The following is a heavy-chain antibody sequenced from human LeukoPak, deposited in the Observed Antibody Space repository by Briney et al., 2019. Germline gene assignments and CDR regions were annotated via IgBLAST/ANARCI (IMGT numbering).Heavy chain of an antibody. D-gene: IGHD1-14*01. V-gene: IGHV4-34*01. CDR1: GGSFSGYY. J-gene: IGHJ4*02. Sequence: SETLSLTCAVYGGSFSGYYWSWIRQPPGKGLEWIGEINHSGSTNYNPSLKSRVTISVDTSKNQFSLKLGSVTAADTAVYYCAKLTGTHPVDYWGQGTLVTVSS. CDR3: AKLTGTHPVDY. CDR2: INHSGST.